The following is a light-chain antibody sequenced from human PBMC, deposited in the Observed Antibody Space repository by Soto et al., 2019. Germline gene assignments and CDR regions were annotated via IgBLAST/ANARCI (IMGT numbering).Light chain of an antibody. CDR1: QNINSY. CDR3: QQPYSTPWT. CDR2: DAS. V-gene: IGKV1-39*01. Sequence: DIQMTQSPSSLSASVGDSVTITCRASQNINSYLNWYQQRPGKAPKLLIHDASILQSGVPSRFSGSGSGTEFALNINSLQPEDIATIYCQQPYSTPWTFGQGTKVEIK. J-gene: IGKJ1*01.